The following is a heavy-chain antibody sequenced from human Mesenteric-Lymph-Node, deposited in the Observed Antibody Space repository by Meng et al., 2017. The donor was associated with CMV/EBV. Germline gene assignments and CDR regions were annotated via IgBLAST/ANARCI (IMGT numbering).Heavy chain of an antibody. CDR3: ARNQTTYDFWSGRYYYYYGMDV. CDR1: GFTFSDYY. CDR2: ISSSGSTI. D-gene: IGHD3-3*01. Sequence: GGFLRLSCAASGFTFSDYYMSWIRQAPGKGLEWVSYISSSGSTIYYADSVKGRFTISRDNAKNSLYLQMNSLRAEDTAVYYCARNQTTYDFWSGRYYYYYGMDVWGQGTTVTVSS. V-gene: IGHV3-11*01. J-gene: IGHJ6*02.